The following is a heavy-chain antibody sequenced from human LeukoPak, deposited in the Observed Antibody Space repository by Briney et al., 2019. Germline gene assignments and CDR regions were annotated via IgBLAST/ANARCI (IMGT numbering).Heavy chain of an antibody. D-gene: IGHD2-21*01. Sequence: GGSLRLSCAASGFTFSSYSMNWVRQAPGKGLEWVSSISSSSSYIYYADSVKGRFIISRDDAKKSMYLQMNSLRVEDTAVYFCARYSEVYYYVDVWGTGTTVTVSS. CDR3: ARYSEVYYYVDV. V-gene: IGHV3-21*01. CDR2: ISSSSSYI. CDR1: GFTFSSYS. J-gene: IGHJ6*03.